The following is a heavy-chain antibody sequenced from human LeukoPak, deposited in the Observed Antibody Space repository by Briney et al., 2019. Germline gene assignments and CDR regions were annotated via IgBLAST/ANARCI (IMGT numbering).Heavy chain of an antibody. D-gene: IGHD1/OR15-1a*01. CDR2: ISAYNGNT. J-gene: IGHJ4*02. Sequence: ASVKVSCKPSGYTFTSYGISWVRQAPGQGLEWMGWISAYNGNTNYAQKLQGRVTMTTDTSTSPAYMELRSLRSDDTAVYYCARVGLSRGTHDYWGQGTLVTVSS. V-gene: IGHV1-18*01. CDR1: GYTFTSYG. CDR3: ARVGLSRGTHDY.